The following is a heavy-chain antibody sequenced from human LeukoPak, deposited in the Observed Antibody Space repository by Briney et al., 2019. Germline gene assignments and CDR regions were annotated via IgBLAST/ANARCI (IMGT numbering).Heavy chain of an antibody. J-gene: IGHJ5*02. Sequence: ASVKVSCKASGYTFTSYYMHWVRQAPGQGLEWMGWISPNSGDTKYAQKFQGRVTVTRDTSISTVYMQLSSLRSDDTAVYYCARDQGVVDAFNCFDPWGQGTLVTVSS. CDR3: ARDQGVVDAFNCFDP. CDR1: GYTFTSYY. V-gene: IGHV1-2*02. CDR2: ISPNSGDT. D-gene: IGHD2-15*01.